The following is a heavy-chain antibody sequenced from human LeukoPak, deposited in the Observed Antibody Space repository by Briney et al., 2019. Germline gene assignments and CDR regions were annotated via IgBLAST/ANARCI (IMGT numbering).Heavy chain of an antibody. CDR1: GFTFSSYD. CDR3: ARDMGSLLWFGELFCLDY. V-gene: IGHV3-13*01. J-gene: IGHJ4*02. Sequence: PGGSLRLSCAASGFTFSSYDMHWVRQATGKGLEWVSGIGTAGDTYYAGSVKGRLTISRENAKNSLYLQMNSLRAGDTAVYYCARDMGSLLWFGELFCLDYWGQGTLVTVSS. D-gene: IGHD3-10*01. CDR2: IGTAGDT.